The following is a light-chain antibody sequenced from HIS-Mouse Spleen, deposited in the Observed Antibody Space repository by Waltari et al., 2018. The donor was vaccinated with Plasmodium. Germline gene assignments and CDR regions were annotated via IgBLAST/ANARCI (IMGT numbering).Light chain of an antibody. CDR3: QQDYNLPYT. J-gene: IGKJ2*01. CDR1: QSVSSSY. V-gene: IGKV3D-7*01. CDR2: GAS. Sequence: EIVMTQSPATLSLSPGERAPLSCRASQSVSSSYLSWYKQKPGQAPRVLIYGASTRATGIPARFSGSGSGTDFTLTISSLQPEDFAVYYCQQDYNLPYTFGQGTKLEIK.